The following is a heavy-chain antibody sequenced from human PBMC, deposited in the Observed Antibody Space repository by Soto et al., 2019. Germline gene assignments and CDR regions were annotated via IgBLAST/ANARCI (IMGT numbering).Heavy chain of an antibody. CDR2: ISTGNGNT. D-gene: IGHD2-21*01. V-gene: IGHV1-3*04. CDR3: AKVSQMWTPDY. Sequence: QVQLVQSGAEVKKPGASVKVSCKASGYTFTDYAMHWVRQAPGQRLEWMGWISTGNGNTKYSQKFQGRVTITRDTSATTADMELSSLRSEDTAVYYCAKVSQMWTPDYWGQGTLVTVSS. J-gene: IGHJ4*02. CDR1: GYTFTDYA.